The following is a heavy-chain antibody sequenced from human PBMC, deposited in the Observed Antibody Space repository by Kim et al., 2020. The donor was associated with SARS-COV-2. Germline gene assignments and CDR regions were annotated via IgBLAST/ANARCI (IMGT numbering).Heavy chain of an antibody. CDR2: INHSGST. Sequence: SETLSLTCAVYGGSFSGYYWSWIRQPPGKGLEWIGEINHSGSTNYNPSLKSRVTISVDTSKNQFSLKLSSVTAADTAVYYCASSREDIVPDSSGLDYWGQGTLVTVSS. CDR1: GGSFSGYY. CDR3: ASSREDIVPDSSGLDY. J-gene: IGHJ4*02. D-gene: IGHD3-22*01. V-gene: IGHV4-34*01.